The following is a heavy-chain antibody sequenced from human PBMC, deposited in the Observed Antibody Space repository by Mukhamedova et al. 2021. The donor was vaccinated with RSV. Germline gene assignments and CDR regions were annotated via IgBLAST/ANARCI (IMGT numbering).Heavy chain of an antibody. J-gene: IGHJ4*02. V-gene: IGHV4-4*02. CDR2: IYHSGST. Sequence: GKGLEWLGAIYHSGSTNYNPSLKSRVTISVDKSKNQFSLKLSSVTAADTAVYYCARLGYNWNHRHFVYWGQGTPVTVSS. D-gene: IGHD1-14*01. CDR3: ARLGYNWNHRHFVY.